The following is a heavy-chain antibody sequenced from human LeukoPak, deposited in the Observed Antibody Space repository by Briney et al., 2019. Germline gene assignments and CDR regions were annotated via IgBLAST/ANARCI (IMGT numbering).Heavy chain of an antibody. Sequence: GESLKISCKGSGYSFTSYWIGWVRQMPGRGLEWMGIIYPGDSDNRYSPSFQGQVTISADKSISTAYLQWSSLKASDPAMYYCARGGNYGDYVFHGMDVWGQGTTVTVSS. V-gene: IGHV5-51*01. CDR3: ARGGNYGDYVFHGMDV. CDR2: IYPGDSDN. CDR1: GYSFTSYW. J-gene: IGHJ6*02. D-gene: IGHD4-17*01.